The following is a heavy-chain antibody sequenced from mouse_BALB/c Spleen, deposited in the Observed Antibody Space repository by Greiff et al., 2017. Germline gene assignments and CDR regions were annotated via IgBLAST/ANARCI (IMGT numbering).Heavy chain of an antibody. CDR3: ARKGNRYDGGYAMDY. CDR1: GFSLTSYG. CDR2: IWSGGST. Sequence: QVQLKESRPGLVQPSQSLSITCTVSGFSLTSYGVHWVRQSPGKGLEWLGVIWSGGSTDYNAAFISRLSISKDNSKSQVFFKMNSLQANDTAIYYCARKGNRYDGGYAMDYWGQGTSVTVSS. D-gene: IGHD2-14*01. J-gene: IGHJ4*01. V-gene: IGHV2-2*02.